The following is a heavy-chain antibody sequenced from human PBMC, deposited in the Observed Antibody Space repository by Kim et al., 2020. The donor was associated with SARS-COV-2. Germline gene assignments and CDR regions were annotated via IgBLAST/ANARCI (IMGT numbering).Heavy chain of an antibody. D-gene: IGHD3-9*01. J-gene: IGHJ5*02. CDR1: GGTFSSYA. CDR2: IIPIFGTA. Sequence: SVKVSCKASGGTFSSYAISWVRQAPGQGLEWMGGIIPIFGTANYAQKFQGRVTITADESTSTAYMELSSLRSEDTAVYYCARGLGDYDILTGYQMGGWFDPWGQGTLVTVSS. CDR3: ARGLGDYDILTGYQMGGWFDP. V-gene: IGHV1-69*13.